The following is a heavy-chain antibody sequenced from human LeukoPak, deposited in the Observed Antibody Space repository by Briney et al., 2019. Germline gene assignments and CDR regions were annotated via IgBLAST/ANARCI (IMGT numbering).Heavy chain of an antibody. J-gene: IGHJ6*02. D-gene: IGHD2-8*02. V-gene: IGHV3-74*01. CDR3: ARDVGYAAGGLYRFGLDV. CDR1: GFSLSGHW. CDR2: IKSDGSDT. Sequence: PGGSQRLSCVGSGFSLSGHWMYWVRQVSGKGLVWLSRIKSDGSDTTYADSVKGRFTISRDNAKNTLYLQMNSLRAEDTAVYYCARDVGYAAGGLYRFGLDVWGRGTTVTVSS.